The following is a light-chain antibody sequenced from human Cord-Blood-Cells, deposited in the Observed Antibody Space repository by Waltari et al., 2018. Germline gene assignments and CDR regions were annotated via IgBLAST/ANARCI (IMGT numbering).Light chain of an antibody. CDR1: SGSIASHY. Sequence: NFMLTQPHSVSESPGKTVTISCTRSSGSIASHYVQWDQQRPGSSPTTVIYEDNQRPSGVPDRFSGSIDSSSNSASLTISGLKTEDEADYYCQSYDSSSNWVFGGGTKLTVL. J-gene: IGLJ3*02. CDR3: QSYDSSSNWV. V-gene: IGLV6-57*01. CDR2: EDN.